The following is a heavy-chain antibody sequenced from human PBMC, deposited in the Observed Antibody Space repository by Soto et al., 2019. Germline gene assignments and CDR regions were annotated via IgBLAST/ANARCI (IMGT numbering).Heavy chain of an antibody. CDR2: ITGRGDST. CDR1: EFTFSTYG. V-gene: IGHV3-23*01. D-gene: IGHD1-26*01. J-gene: IGHJ5*02. CDR3: AKDLYVQPPSGWFDP. Sequence: GGSLRLSCAPSEFTFSTYGTTWVRQTPGKGLEWVSAITGRGDSTYYADSVKGRFTISRDNSKSTLYLQMMSLRAEDTAVYYCAKDLYVQPPSGWFDPWGQGTVVTVSS.